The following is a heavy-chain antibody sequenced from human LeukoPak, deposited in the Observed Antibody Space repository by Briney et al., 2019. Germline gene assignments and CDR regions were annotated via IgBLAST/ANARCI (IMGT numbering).Heavy chain of an antibody. CDR1: GFTFSSYS. J-gene: IGHJ6*03. V-gene: IGHV3-20*04. CDR2: INWNGGST. Sequence: GSLRLSCAASGFTFSSYSMNWVRQAPGKGLEWVSGINWNGGSTGYADSVKGRFTISRDNAKNSLYLQMNSLRAEDTAVYYCARDRGIVGTTGYYYMDVWGKGTTVTVSS. D-gene: IGHD1-26*01. CDR3: ARDRGIVGTTGYYYMDV.